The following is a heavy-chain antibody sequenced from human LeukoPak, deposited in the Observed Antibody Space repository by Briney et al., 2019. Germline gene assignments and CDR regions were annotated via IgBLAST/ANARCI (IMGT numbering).Heavy chain of an antibody. J-gene: IGHJ4*02. D-gene: IGHD3-10*01. CDR1: GFTFSSYG. V-gene: IGHV3-30*18. CDR3: AKEMDPYGSGSYYPYFAFDY. Sequence: PGRSLRLSCAASGFTFSSYGMHWVRQAPGKGLEWVAVISYDGSNKYYADSVKGRFTISRDNSKNTLYLQMNSLRAEDTAVYYCAKEMDPYGSGSYYPYFAFDYWGQGTLVTVPS. CDR2: ISYDGSNK.